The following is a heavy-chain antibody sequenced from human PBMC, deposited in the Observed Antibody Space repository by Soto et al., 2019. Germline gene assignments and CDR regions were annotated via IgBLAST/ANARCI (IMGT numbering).Heavy chain of an antibody. CDR1: GFIFSSYA. Sequence: EVQLLESGGGLVQPGGSLRLSCAASGFIFSSYAMSWVRQAPGKGLEWVSGISLDGGSTYYADSVKGRFTISRDSSKNTLYVQMNSLRAEDTAVYYCVRATYFSDSSGYTRCLDYWGQGTLVTVSS. CDR2: ISLDGGST. J-gene: IGHJ4*02. D-gene: IGHD3-22*01. CDR3: VRATYFSDSSGYTRCLDY. V-gene: IGHV3-23*01.